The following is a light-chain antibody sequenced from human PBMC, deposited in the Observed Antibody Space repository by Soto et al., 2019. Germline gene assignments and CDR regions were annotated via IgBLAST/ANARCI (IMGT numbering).Light chain of an antibody. J-gene: IGKJ4*01. CDR1: QGISNF. V-gene: IGKV1-9*01. CDR2: AAS. Sequence: IHLTQSPSSVTASVGDIVTITRRASQGISNFLAWYKQKPGKAPKLLIYAASTLQSGVPSRFSGSGSGTDFTLTISSLQPEDFATYYCQQLESYPSTFGGGTKVDTK. CDR3: QQLESYPST.